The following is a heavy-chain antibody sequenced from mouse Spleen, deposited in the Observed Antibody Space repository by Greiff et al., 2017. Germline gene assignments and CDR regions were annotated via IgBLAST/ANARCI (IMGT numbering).Heavy chain of an antibody. Sequence: EVHLVESGGGLVKPGGSLKLSCAASGFTFSDYGMHWVRQAPEKGLEWVAYISSGSSTIYYADTVKGRFTISGDNAKNTLFLQMTSLRSEDTAMYYCARPYGSSPAWFAYWGQGTLVTVSA. CDR2: ISSGSSTI. CDR3: ARPYGSSPAWFAY. J-gene: IGHJ3*01. CDR1: GFTFSDYG. D-gene: IGHD1-1*01. V-gene: IGHV5-17*01.